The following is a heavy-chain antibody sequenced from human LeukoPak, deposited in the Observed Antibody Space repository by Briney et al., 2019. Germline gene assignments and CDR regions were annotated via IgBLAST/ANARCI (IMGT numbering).Heavy chain of an antibody. CDR2: MSSSSAFM. J-gene: IGHJ4*02. Sequence: GGSLRLSCVASGFTFSSYTMNWARQAPGKGLEWVSSMSSSSAFMYYADSVKGRFTISRDNAKNSVYLRMNSLRAEDTAVYYCVRERGSGNYQFFDNWGQGTLVTVSS. V-gene: IGHV3-21*01. D-gene: IGHD1-26*01. CDR3: VRERGSGNYQFFDN. CDR1: GFTFSSYT.